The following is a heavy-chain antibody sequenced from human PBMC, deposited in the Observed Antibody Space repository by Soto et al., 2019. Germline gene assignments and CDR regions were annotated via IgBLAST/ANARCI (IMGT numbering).Heavy chain of an antibody. CDR2: ISTYNGNT. CDR1: GYTFTTSG. CDR3: ARVGESGSYDY. V-gene: IGHV1-18*01. Sequence: ASVKVSCKASGYTFTTSGISLVRQAPGQGLEWMGWISTYNGNTKYAQKLQGRVTMTTDASTSTAYMELRSPRSDDTAVYYCARVGESGSYDYWGQGTLVTVSS. D-gene: IGHD1-26*01. J-gene: IGHJ4*02.